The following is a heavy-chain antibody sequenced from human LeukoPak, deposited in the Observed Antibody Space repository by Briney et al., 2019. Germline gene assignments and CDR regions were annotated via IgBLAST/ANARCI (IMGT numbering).Heavy chain of an antibody. Sequence: PGGSLRLSCAASGSTFSSYSMNWVRQAPGKGLEWVSSISSSSSYIYYADSVKGRFTISRDNAKNSLYLQMNSLRAEDTAVYYCARDLTADIVVVPAATPPFDYWGQGTLVTVSS. V-gene: IGHV3-21*01. CDR3: ARDLTADIVVVPAATPPFDY. D-gene: IGHD2-2*02. J-gene: IGHJ4*02. CDR1: GSTFSSYS. CDR2: ISSSSSYI.